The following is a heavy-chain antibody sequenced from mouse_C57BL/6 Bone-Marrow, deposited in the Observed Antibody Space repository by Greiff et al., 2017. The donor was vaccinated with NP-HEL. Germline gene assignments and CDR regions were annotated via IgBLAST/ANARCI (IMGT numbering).Heavy chain of an antibody. CDR3: ARGGLDDEDY. CDR1: GYTFTSYW. Sequence: QVQLQQPGAELVRPGTSVKLSCKASGYTFTSYWMHWVKQRPGQGLEWIGVIDPSDSYTTYNQKFKGKATLTVDTSSSTAYMQLSSLTSEDSAVYYSARGGLDDEDYWGQGTTLTVSS. CDR2: IDPSDSYT. J-gene: IGHJ2*01. V-gene: IGHV1-59*01. D-gene: IGHD2-3*01.